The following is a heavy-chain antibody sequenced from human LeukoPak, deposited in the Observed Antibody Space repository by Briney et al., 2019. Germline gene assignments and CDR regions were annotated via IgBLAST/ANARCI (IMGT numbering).Heavy chain of an antibody. Sequence: SETLSLTCSVSGVSISSYYWSWIRQPPGEGLEWIGYIYYSGSTNYNPSLKSRVTISVETSKNHFSLRLISVTAADTAVYYCASALSGSYPYYFDYWGQGTLVTVSS. CDR1: GVSISSYY. D-gene: IGHD3-16*01. J-gene: IGHJ4*02. CDR3: ASALSGSYPYYFDY. V-gene: IGHV4-59*01. CDR2: IYYSGST.